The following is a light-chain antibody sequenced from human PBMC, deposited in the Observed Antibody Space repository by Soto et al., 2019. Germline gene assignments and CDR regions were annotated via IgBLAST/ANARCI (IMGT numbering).Light chain of an antibody. J-gene: IGLJ3*02. Sequence: QSVLTQPASVSGSPGQSITISCTGASSDFGNFNYVSWYQQHPGKVPKLIIYEVTSRPSGVSNRFSGSKSDNTASLTISGLQAEDEAYYYCSSYTSINTHLFGGGTKLTVL. CDR1: SSDFGNFNY. V-gene: IGLV2-14*01. CDR2: EVT. CDR3: SSYTSINTHL.